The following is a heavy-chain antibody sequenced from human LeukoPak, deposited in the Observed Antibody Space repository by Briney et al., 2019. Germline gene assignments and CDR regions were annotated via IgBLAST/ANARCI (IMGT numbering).Heavy chain of an antibody. Sequence: PGGSLRLSRAASGFTFSSYAMSWVRQAPGKGLEWVSAISGSGGSTYYADSVKGRFTISRDNSKNTLYLQMNSLRAEDTAVYYCARVWFGELGPSDYWGQGTLVTVSS. J-gene: IGHJ4*02. V-gene: IGHV3-23*01. D-gene: IGHD3-10*01. CDR1: GFTFSSYA. CDR3: ARVWFGELGPSDY. CDR2: ISGSGGST.